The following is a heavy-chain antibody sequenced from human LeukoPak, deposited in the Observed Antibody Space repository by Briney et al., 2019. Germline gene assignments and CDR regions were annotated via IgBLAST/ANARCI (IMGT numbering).Heavy chain of an antibody. Sequence: SQTLSLTCTVSGGSTSSGDYYWSWIRQPPGKGLEWIGYIYYSGSTYYNPSLKSRVTISVDTSKNQFSLKLSSVTAADTAVYYCARCGGEGSGSYSLYYFDYWGQGTLVTVSS. CDR1: GGSTSSGDYY. CDR3: ARCGGEGSGSYSLYYFDY. D-gene: IGHD3-10*01. J-gene: IGHJ4*02. CDR2: IYYSGST. V-gene: IGHV4-30-4*08.